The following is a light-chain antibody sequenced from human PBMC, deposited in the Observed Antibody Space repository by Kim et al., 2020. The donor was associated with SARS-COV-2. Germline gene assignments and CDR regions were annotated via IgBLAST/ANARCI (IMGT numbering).Light chain of an antibody. V-gene: IGKV1-12*01. J-gene: IGKJ1*01. Sequence: DIQMTQSPSTLSASVGDRVTITCRPSQGISRWTAWYQQKPGKAPKLLIYTASTLQSGVPSRFSGSGSGTDFTLTISSLQPDDFATYYCQQYNSLPWTFGRGTKVDIK. CDR1: QGISRW. CDR2: TAS. CDR3: QQYNSLPWT.